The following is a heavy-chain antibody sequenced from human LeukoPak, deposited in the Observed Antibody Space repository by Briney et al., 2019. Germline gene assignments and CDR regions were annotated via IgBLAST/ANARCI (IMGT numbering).Heavy chain of an antibody. V-gene: IGHV3-13*01. J-gene: IGHJ4*02. CDR2: IGTAGDT. CDR3: ARLSRDGYNYGPYFDY. CDR1: GFTFSSYD. Sequence: PGGSLRLSCAASGFTFSSYDMHWVRQTTGKSLEWVSAIGTAGDTYYPGSVKGRFTISRENAKNSLYLQMNSLRAGDTAVYYCARLSRDGYNYGPYFDYWGQGTLVTVSS. D-gene: IGHD5-24*01.